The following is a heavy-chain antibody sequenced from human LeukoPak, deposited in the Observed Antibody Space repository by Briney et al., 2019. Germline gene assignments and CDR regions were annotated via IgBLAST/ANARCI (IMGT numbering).Heavy chain of an antibody. D-gene: IGHD3-10*01. CDR3: AKYITARYGSGSYFDY. J-gene: IGHJ4*02. V-gene: IGHV3-7*01. Sequence: GGSLRLSCAASGFSISRYAVNWVRQAPGRGLEWVANIKQDGSEKYYVDSVKGRFTISRDNAKNSLYLQMNSLRAEDTAVYYCAKYITARYGSGSYFDYWGQGTLVTVSS. CDR1: GFSISRYA. CDR2: IKQDGSEK.